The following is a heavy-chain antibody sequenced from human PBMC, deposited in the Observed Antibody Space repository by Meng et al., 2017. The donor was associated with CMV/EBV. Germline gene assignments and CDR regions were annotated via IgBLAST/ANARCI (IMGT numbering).Heavy chain of an antibody. CDR1: GGSISSYY. CDR2: IYYSGST. V-gene: IGHV4-59*01. Sequence: SETLSLTCTVSGGSISSYYWCWIRQPPGKGLEWIGYIYYSGSTNYNPSLKSRVTISVDTSKNQFSLKLSSVTAADTAVYYCARAYSGYGELDYWGQGTLVTVSS. CDR3: ARAYSGYGELDY. D-gene: IGHD5-12*01. J-gene: IGHJ4*02.